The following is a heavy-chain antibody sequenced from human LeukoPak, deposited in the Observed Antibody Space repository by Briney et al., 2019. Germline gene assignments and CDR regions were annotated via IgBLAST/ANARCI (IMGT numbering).Heavy chain of an antibody. CDR2: INHSGST. Sequence: SETLSLTCAVYGGSFSGYYWSWIRQPPGKGLEWIGEINHSGSTNYNPSLKSRVTISVDTSKNQFSLKLSSVTAADTAVYYCGRGGDAFDIWGQGTMVTVSS. CDR1: GGSFSGYY. J-gene: IGHJ3*02. CDR3: GRGGDAFDI. V-gene: IGHV4-34*03. D-gene: IGHD1-14*01.